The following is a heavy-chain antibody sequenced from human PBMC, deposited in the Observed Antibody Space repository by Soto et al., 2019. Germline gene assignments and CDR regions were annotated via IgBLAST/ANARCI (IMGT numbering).Heavy chain of an antibody. CDR2: IYYSGST. J-gene: IGHJ6*03. CDR1: GGSVSSGSYY. CDR3: ARGVFLGAGDYYYYYMDV. D-gene: IGHD3-10*01. Sequence: SETLSLTCTVSGGSVSSGSYYWSWIRQPPGKGLEWIGYIYYSGSTNYNPSLKSRVTISVDTSKNQFSLKLSSVTAADTAVYYCARGVFLGAGDYYYYYMDVWGKGTTVTVSS. V-gene: IGHV4-61*01.